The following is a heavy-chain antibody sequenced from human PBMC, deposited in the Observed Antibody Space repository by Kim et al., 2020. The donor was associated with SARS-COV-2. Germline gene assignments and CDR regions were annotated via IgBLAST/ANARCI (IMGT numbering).Heavy chain of an antibody. CDR3: ARAPYSGSYYYFDY. V-gene: IGHV3-30*07. J-gene: IGHJ4*02. Sequence: ADSVNGRITISRDNSKNTLYLQMKRLRAEDTAVYYWARAPYSGSYYYFDYWGQGTLVTVSS. D-gene: IGHD1-26*01.